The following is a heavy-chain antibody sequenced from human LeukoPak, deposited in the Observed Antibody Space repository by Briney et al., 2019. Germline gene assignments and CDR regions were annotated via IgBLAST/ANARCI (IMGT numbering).Heavy chain of an antibody. CDR1: GGSIRNYY. CDR2: TSDSGHT. D-gene: IGHD1-26*01. CDR3: ARWYSHGRYFDY. J-gene: IGHJ4*03. V-gene: IGHV4-59*01. Sequence: SETLSLTCTVSGGSIRNYYWNWIRQPPGKGPEWIGYTSDSGHTDYNPSLKSRVTTSVDLSKNQLSLKLTSATAADTAVYYCARWYSHGRYFDYWGPGALVIVSS.